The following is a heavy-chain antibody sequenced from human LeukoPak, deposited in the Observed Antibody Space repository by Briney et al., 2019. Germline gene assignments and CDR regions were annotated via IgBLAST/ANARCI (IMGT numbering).Heavy chain of an antibody. CDR3: ARDEPPNLYYYYGMDV. CDR2: IGSSSSYI. V-gene: IGHV3-21*01. CDR1: GFTFSSYS. J-gene: IGHJ6*04. Sequence: PGGSLRLSCAASGFTFSSYSMNWVRQAPGKGLEWVSSIGSSSSYIYYADSVKGRFTISRDNAKNSLYLQMNSLRAEDTAVYYCARDEPPNLYYYYGMDVWGKGTTVTVSS.